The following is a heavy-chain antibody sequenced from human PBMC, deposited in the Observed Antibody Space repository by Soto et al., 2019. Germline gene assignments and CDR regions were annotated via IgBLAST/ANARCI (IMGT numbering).Heavy chain of an antibody. D-gene: IGHD1-26*01. Sequence: PGGSLRLSCAASGFTFSGYGMSWVRQAPGEGLEWVSTISVRGSGTYYADSVKGRFTISRDDSKDTLYLQMNSLRAEDTAVYYCAKSGPYYFAYWGQGTLVTVSS. CDR1: GFTFSGYG. J-gene: IGHJ4*02. V-gene: IGHV3-23*01. CDR3: AKSGPYYFAY. CDR2: ISVRGSGT.